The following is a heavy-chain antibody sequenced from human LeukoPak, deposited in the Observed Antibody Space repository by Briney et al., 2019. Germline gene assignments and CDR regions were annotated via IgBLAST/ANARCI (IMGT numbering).Heavy chain of an antibody. V-gene: IGHV4-34*01. CDR1: GGSFSGYY. CDR3: ARRSRGAPPNVITYYFDY. Sequence: SETLSLTCAVYGGSFSGYYWSWIRQPPGKGLEWIGEINHSGSTNYNPSLKSRVTISVDTSKNQFSLKLSSVTAADTAVYYCARRSRGAPPNVITYYFDYWGQGTLVTVSS. D-gene: IGHD3-10*01. J-gene: IGHJ4*02. CDR2: INHSGST.